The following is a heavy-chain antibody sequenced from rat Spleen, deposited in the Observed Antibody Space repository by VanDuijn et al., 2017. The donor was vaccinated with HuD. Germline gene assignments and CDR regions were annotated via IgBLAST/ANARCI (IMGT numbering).Heavy chain of an antibody. Sequence: EVQLVESGGGLVQPGRSLKLSCTASGFTFSDNYMAWVRQAPKKGLEWVATITYDGRGTYYRDSVKGRFSISRDNAGSTLYLQMNSLRSEDTATYYCARPSYGFPFAYWGQGTLVTVSS. V-gene: IGHV5-7*01. CDR3: ARPSYGFPFAY. CDR1: GFTFSDNY. J-gene: IGHJ3*01. D-gene: IGHD1-3*01. CDR2: ITYDGRGT.